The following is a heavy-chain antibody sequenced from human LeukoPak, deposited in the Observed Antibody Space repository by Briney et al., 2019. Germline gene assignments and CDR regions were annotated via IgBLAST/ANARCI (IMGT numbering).Heavy chain of an antibody. CDR1: GFTFSSYA. Sequence: PGGSLRLSCAASGFTFSSYAMSWVRQASGKGLEWVSAISGSGGSTYYADSVKGRFTISRDNSKNTLYLQMNSLRAEDTAVYYCAKVMDGWELLGGYDYWGQGTLVTVSS. J-gene: IGHJ4*02. D-gene: IGHD1-26*01. CDR3: AKVMDGWELLGGYDY. V-gene: IGHV3-23*01. CDR2: ISGSGGST.